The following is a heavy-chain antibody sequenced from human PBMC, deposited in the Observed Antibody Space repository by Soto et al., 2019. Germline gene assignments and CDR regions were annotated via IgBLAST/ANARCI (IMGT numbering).Heavy chain of an antibody. CDR2: IYYSGST. Sequence: QGQLQESGPGLVKPSETLSLTCTVSGGSISSYYWSWIRQPPGKGLEWIGYIYYSGSTNYNPALKSRLTISEHTSKNQFSLKLSSVTAADTSVYYCARRSGGNLDYWGQGTLVTVSS. J-gene: IGHJ4*02. V-gene: IGHV4-59*08. CDR3: ARRSGGNLDY. CDR1: GGSISSYY. D-gene: IGHD2-8*02.